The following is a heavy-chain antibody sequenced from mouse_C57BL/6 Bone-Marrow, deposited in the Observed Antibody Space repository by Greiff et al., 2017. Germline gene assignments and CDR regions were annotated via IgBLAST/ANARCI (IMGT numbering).Heavy chain of an antibody. Sequence: QVHVKQSGAELVRPGTSVKMSCKASGYTFTNYWIGWAKQRPGHGLEWIGDIYPGGGYTNYNEKFKGKATLTADKSSSTAYMQFSSLTSEDSAIYYCARGEGNYRGNSGYFDYWGQGTTLTVSS. J-gene: IGHJ2*01. V-gene: IGHV1-63*01. CDR2: IYPGGGYT. CDR3: ARGEGNYRGNSGYFDY. CDR1: GYTFTNYW. D-gene: IGHD2-1*01.